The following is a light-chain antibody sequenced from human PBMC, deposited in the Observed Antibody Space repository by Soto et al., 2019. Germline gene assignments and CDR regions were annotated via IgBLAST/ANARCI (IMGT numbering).Light chain of an antibody. Sequence: QSVLTQPPSVSGAPGQRVTISCTGSSSNIGAGYDVHWYQQLPGTAPKLIMSYHNNRPSGVPDRFSGSKSGTSASLAITGLQAEDEADYYCQSYDSSLSALFGGGTKLTVL. CDR3: QSYDSSLSAL. J-gene: IGLJ2*01. CDR2: YHN. CDR1: SSNIGAGYD. V-gene: IGLV1-40*01.